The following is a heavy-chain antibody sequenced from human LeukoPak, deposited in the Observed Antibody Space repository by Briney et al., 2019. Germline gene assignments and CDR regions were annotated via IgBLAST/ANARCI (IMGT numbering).Heavy chain of an antibody. D-gene: IGHD2-2*01. J-gene: IGHJ6*04. V-gene: IGHV1-2*04. Sequence: ASVKVSRKASGYTFTGYYMHWVRQAPGQGLEWMGWINPNSGGTNYAQKFQGWVTMTRDTSISTAYMELSRLRSDDTAVYYCARALGYCSSTSCPAYGMDVWGKGTTVTVSS. CDR2: INPNSGGT. CDR1: GYTFTGYY. CDR3: ARALGYCSSTSCPAYGMDV.